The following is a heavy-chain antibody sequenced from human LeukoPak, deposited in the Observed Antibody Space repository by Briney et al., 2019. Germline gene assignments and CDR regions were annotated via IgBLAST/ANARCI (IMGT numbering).Heavy chain of an antibody. V-gene: IGHV4-59*01. CDR1: GGSISSYY. CDR3: ARESQEYFDY. CDR2: IYYSGST. Sequence: KSSETLSLTCTVSGGSISSYYWSWIRRPPGKGLEWIGYIYYSGSTNYNPSLKSRVTISVDTSKNQFSLKLSSVTAADTAVYYCARESQEYFDYWGQGTLVTVSS. J-gene: IGHJ4*02.